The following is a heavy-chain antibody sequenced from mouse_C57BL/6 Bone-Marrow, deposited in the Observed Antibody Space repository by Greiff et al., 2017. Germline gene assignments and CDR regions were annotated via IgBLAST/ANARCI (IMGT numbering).Heavy chain of an antibody. CDR3: AREDYYFDY. CDR1: GYTFTSYG. Sequence: VQLQQSGAELARPGASVKLSCKASGYTFTSYGISWVKQRTGQGLDWIGVIYPRSGNTYYNEKFKGKATLTADKSSSTAYMELRSLASEDSAVYFCAREDYYFDYWGQGTTLTVSS. J-gene: IGHJ2*01. CDR2: IYPRSGNT. V-gene: IGHV1-81*01.